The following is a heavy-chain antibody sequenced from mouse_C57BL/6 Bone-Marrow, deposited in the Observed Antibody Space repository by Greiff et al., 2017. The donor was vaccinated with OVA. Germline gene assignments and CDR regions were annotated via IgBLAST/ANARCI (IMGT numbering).Heavy chain of an antibody. CDR3: SRLLRY. J-gene: IGHJ2*01. D-gene: IGHD1-1*01. CDR2: INPSTGGT. Sequence: VQLQQSGPELVKPGASVKISCKASGYSFTGYYMHWVKQSSEKSLEWIGEINPSTGGTSYNQKFKGKATLTVDKSSSTAYMQLKSLTSEDSAVYYCSRLLRYWCQGTTLTVSS. V-gene: IGHV1-43*01. CDR1: GYSFTGYY.